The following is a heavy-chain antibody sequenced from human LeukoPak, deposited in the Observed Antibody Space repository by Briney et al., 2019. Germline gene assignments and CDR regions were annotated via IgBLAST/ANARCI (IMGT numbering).Heavy chain of an antibody. J-gene: IGHJ6*02. CDR1: GFTVSSNY. V-gene: IGHV3-9*01. CDR3: AKDIGHYGSGRGGNYGMDV. CDR2: ISWNSGSI. D-gene: IGHD3-10*01. Sequence: GGSLRLSCAASGFTVSSNYMSWVRQAPGKGLGWVSGISWNSGSIGYADSVKGRFTISRDNAKNSLYLQMNSLRAEDTALYYCAKDIGHYGSGRGGNYGMDVWGQGTTVTVSS.